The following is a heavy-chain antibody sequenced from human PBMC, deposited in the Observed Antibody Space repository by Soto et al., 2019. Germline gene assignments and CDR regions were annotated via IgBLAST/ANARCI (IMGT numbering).Heavy chain of an antibody. CDR3: ARIGGYCSGGSCYSYYYGMDV. CDR2: INHSGST. V-gene: IGHV4-34*01. D-gene: IGHD2-15*01. CDR1: GGSFSGYY. Sequence: QVQLQQWGAGLLKPSETLSLTCAVYGGSFSGYYWSWIRQPPGKGLEWLGEINHSGSTNYNPSLKRRVTISVDTSKNQFSLKLSSVTAAYTAVYYCARIGGYCSGGSCYSYYYGMDVWGQGTTVTVSS. J-gene: IGHJ6*02.